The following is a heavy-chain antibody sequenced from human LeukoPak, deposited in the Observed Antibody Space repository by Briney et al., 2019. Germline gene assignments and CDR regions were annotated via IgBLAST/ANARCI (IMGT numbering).Heavy chain of an antibody. Sequence: SVKVSCKASGGTFSSYAISWVRQAPGQGLEWMGRIIPIFGIANFAQKFQGRVTITADKSTSTAYMELSSLRSEDTAVYYCARADSSGYYQRRDAFDIWGQGTMVTVSS. V-gene: IGHV1-69*04. D-gene: IGHD3-22*01. CDR2: IIPIFGIA. CDR3: ARADSSGYYQRRDAFDI. CDR1: GGTFSSYA. J-gene: IGHJ3*02.